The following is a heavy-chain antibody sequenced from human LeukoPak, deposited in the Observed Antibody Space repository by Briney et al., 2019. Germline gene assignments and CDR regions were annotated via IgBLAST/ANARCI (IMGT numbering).Heavy chain of an antibody. Sequence: GGSLRLSCAASGFTFSSYAMHWGRQAPGKGLEWVAVISYDGSNKYYADSVKGRFTISRDNSKNTLYLQMNSLRAEDTAVYYCASTLGSPPEYWGQGTLVTVSS. D-gene: IGHD1-14*01. J-gene: IGHJ4*02. CDR3: ASTLGSPPEY. CDR2: ISYDGSNK. CDR1: GFTFSSYA. V-gene: IGHV3-30-3*01.